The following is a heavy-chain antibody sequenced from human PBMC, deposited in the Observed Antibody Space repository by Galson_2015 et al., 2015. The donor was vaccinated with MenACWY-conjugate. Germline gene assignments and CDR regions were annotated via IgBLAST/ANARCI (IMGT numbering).Heavy chain of an antibody. CDR1: GYTFFSYY. V-gene: IGHV1-46*01. J-gene: IGHJ4*02. CDR2: INPSGGST. CDR3: ARSLELITFDY. D-gene: IGHD1-7*01. Sequence: SLKVSCKASGYTFFSYYLHWVRQAPGQGLEWMGIINPSGGSTSYAQKFQGRVTMTRDTSTSTVYMELSNLGSEDTAVYYCARSLELITFDYWGQGTLVTVSS.